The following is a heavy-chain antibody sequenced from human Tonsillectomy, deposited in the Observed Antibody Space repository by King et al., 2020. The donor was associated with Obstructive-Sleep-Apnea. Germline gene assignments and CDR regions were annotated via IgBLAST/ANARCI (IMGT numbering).Heavy chain of an antibody. V-gene: IGHV1-46*01. CDR2: INPSGGST. CDR3: ARDSGGDSYGPVGYYFDY. Sequence: QLVQSGAEVKKPGASVKVSCKASGYTFTSYYMHWVRQAPGQGLEWMGIINPSGGSTSYAQKFQGRVTMTRDTSTSTVYMELSSLRSEDTAVYYCARDSGGDSYGPVGYYFDYWGQGTLVTVSS. CDR1: GYTFTSYY. D-gene: IGHD5-18*01. J-gene: IGHJ4*02.